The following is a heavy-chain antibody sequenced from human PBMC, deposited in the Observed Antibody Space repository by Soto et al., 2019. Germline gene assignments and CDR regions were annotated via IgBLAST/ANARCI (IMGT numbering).Heavy chain of an antibody. Sequence: SETLSLTSDVYGGSFSGYIWTWIRQTPGKGLEWIGPINHSGSTYYNPSLKSRVTISVDTSNNQFSLKLSSVTAADTAVYYCATSNWFHPWGQGTLVTVS. CDR2: INHSGST. CDR3: ATSNWFHP. CDR1: GGSFSGYI. V-gene: IGHV4-34*01. J-gene: IGHJ5*02.